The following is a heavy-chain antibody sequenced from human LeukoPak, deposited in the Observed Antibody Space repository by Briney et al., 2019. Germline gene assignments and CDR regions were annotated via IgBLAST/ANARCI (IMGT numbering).Heavy chain of an antibody. J-gene: IGHJ4*02. CDR2: IYTSGST. CDR1: GGSINSYY. V-gene: IGHV4-4*07. CDR3: AGVGYTYGYYDY. D-gene: IGHD5-18*01. Sequence: SETLSLTCTVSGGSINSYYWSWIRQPAGKGLEWIGRIYTSGSTNYNPSLKSRVTMSIDTSKNQFSLKLSSVTAADTAVYYCAGVGYTYGYYDYWGQGTLVTVSS.